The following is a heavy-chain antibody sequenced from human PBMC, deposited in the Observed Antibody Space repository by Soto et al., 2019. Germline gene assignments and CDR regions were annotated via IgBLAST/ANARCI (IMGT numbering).Heavy chain of an antibody. V-gene: IGHV4-28*01. J-gene: IGHJ4*02. CDR2: IYYSGTT. D-gene: IGHD1-26*01. CDR3: ASREIQGPIDY. CDR1: GYSISSSNW. Sequence: SETLSLTCAVSGYSISSSNWLGWIRQPPGKGLEWIGYIYYSGTTYYNPSLKSRVTMSVDTSKNQFSLKLTSVTAVDTAVYYCASREIQGPIDYWCQGTLVNVS.